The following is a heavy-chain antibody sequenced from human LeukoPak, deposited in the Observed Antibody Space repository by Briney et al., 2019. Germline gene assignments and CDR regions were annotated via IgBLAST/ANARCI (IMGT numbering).Heavy chain of an antibody. Sequence: PGGSLRLSCAASGFTFSSYSMNWVRQAPGKGLEWVSSISSSSSYIYYADSVKGRLTISRDNAKNSLYLQMNSLRAEDTAVYYCVRDLYGSGSYYNYYWGHGTLVTVSS. CDR2: ISSSSSYI. CDR3: VRDLYGSGSYYNYY. J-gene: IGHJ4*01. D-gene: IGHD3-10*01. CDR1: GFTFSSYS. V-gene: IGHV3-21*01.